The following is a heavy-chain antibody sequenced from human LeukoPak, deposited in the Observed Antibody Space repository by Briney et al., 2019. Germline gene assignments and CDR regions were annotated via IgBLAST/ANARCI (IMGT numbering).Heavy chain of an antibody. CDR3: ARIGVVVAATHADY. Sequence: SETLSLTCAVYGGSFSGYYWSWIRQPPGKGLEWIGETNHSGSTNYNPSLKSRVTISVDTSKNQFSLKLSSVTAADTAVYYCARIGVVVAATHADYWGQGTLVTVSS. V-gene: IGHV4-34*01. CDR2: TNHSGST. D-gene: IGHD2-15*01. J-gene: IGHJ4*02. CDR1: GGSFSGYY.